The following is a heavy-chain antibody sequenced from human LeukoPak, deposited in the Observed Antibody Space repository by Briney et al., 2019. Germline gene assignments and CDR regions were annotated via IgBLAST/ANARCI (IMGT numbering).Heavy chain of an antibody. CDR2: MDKETNLYAT. J-gene: IGHJ5*02. CDR1: GFTFSDSA. Sequence: PGGSLRLSCVASGFTFSDSAIHWVRQSSGKGLEWIGHMDKETNLYATALAASVKGRFTVSRDDSKNTAYLHMNSLKTEDTALYYCTRDSGTYNWFDPWGQGTLVTVSA. D-gene: IGHD1-26*01. V-gene: IGHV3-73*01. CDR3: TRDSGTYNWFDP.